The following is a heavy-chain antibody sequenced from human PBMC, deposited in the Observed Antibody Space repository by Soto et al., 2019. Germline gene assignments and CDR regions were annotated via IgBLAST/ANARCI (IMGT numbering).Heavy chain of an antibody. J-gene: IGHJ5*02. CDR1: GGSISSYY. CDR2: IYYSGST. D-gene: IGHD6-19*01. Sequence: QVQLQESGPGLVKPSETLSLTCTVSGGSISSYYWSWIRQPPGKGLEWIGYIYYSGSTNYNPSLKSRVTLSVDTSKNQFSLKLGSVTAADTAVYYCARRVGAVAGVGWFDPWGQGTLVTVSS. CDR3: ARRVGAVAGVGWFDP. V-gene: IGHV4-59*08.